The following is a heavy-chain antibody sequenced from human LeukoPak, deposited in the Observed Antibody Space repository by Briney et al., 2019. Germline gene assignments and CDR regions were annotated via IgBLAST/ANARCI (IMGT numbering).Heavy chain of an antibody. CDR3: ARDGGDYTDAFDI. CDR2: INWNGGST. D-gene: IGHD2-21*02. Sequence: GGSLRLSCAASGFTFDDYGMSWVRQAPGKGLEWVSGINWNGGSTGYADSVKGRFTISRDNSKNTLYLQMNSLRAEDTAVYYCARDGGDYTDAFDIWGQGTMVTVSS. J-gene: IGHJ3*02. V-gene: IGHV3-20*04. CDR1: GFTFDDYG.